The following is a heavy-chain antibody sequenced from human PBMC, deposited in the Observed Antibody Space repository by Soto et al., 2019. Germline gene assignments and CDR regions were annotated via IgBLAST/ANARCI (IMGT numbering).Heavy chain of an antibody. V-gene: IGHV1-69*01. CDR1: GGTFSSYA. CDR3: ARAQGSSTSLEIYYYYYDGMDV. CDR2: IIPISDTT. J-gene: IGHJ6*02. Sequence: QVQLVQSGAEVKKPGSSVKVSCKASGGTFSSYAISWVRQAPGQGLEWMGGIIPISDTTNYAQKFQGRVTITGDESTSTGYMELSSLRSEDTAVYYCARAQGSSTSLEIYYYYYDGMDVGGQGTTVTVSS. D-gene: IGHD2-2*01.